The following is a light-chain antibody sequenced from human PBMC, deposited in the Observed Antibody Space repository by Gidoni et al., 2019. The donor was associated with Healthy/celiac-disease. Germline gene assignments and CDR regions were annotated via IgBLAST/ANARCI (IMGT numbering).Light chain of an antibody. CDR3: QQYNSYSKT. CDR2: DAS. CDR1: QSISSW. J-gene: IGKJ1*01. V-gene: IGKV1-5*01. Sequence: DIHMTQSPSTLSASVGDRVTLTCRASQSISSWLAWYQQKPGKAPKLLIYDASSLESGVPSRFSGSGSGTEFTLTISSLQPDDFATYYCQQYNSYSKTVGQXTKVEIK.